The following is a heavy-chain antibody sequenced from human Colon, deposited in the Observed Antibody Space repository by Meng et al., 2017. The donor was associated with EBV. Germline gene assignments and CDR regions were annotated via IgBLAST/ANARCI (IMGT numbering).Heavy chain of an antibody. J-gene: IGHJ4*02. Sequence: VPFGAGLTPPGASVKGSCRPSGYTFTSSAINWVRQAPGQGPDWMGCIDPNTGTPTYDQCFTGRFVFSLDTSVSTAYLQINSLRADDTAVYYCARDSPLDGYSLLDYWGQGTLVTVSS. V-gene: IGHV7-4-1*02. CDR2: IDPNTGTP. CDR1: GYTFTSSA. CDR3: ARDSPLDGYSLLDY. D-gene: IGHD5-24*01.